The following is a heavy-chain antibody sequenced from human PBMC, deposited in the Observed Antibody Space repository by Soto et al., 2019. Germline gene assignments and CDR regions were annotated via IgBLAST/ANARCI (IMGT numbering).Heavy chain of an antibody. D-gene: IGHD6-25*01. CDR2: MNPSTGNT. V-gene: IGHV1-8*01. CDR1: GYTFITYD. J-gene: IGHJ4*02. Sequence: GASVKVSCKASGYTFITYDIHWVRQAPGQGLEWMGWMNPSTGNTGYAQKFQGRVTVTRNTSISTAYMELSSLRSEDTAVYYCARRKERSGPHYFDYWGQGTLVTVSS. CDR3: ARRKERSGPHYFDY.